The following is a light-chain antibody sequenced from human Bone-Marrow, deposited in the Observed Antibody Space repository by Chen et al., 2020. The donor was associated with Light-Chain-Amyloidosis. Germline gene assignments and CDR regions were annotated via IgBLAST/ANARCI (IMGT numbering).Light chain of an antibody. V-gene: IGLV3-21*02. J-gene: IGLJ3*02. CDR3: QVWDRSSDRPV. Sequence: SYVLTQPSSVSVAPRQTATIVCGGNNIGSTSVHWYQQTPGQAPLLVVYDDSDRPSGIPERLSGYNSGNTATLTISRVEAGDEADYYCQVWDRSSDRPVFGGGTKLTVL. CDR2: DDS. CDR1: NIGSTS.